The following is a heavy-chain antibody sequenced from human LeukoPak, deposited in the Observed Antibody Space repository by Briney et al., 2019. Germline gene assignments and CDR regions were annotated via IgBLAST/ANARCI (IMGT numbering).Heavy chain of an antibody. J-gene: IGHJ5*02. CDR2: IIPIFGTA. CDR3: ARLVDPGTANWFDP. Sequence: SVKVSCKTSGGTFSSYGISWVRQAPGQGLEWMGGIIPIFGTANYAQKLQGRVTITADESTSTAYMELSSLRSEDTAVYYCARLVDPGTANWFDPWGQGTLVTVSS. D-gene: IGHD2-8*01. V-gene: IGHV1-69*13. CDR1: GGTFSSYG.